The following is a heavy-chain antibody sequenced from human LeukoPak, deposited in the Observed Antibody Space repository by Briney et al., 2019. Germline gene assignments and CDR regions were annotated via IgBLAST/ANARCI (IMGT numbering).Heavy chain of an antibody. CDR1: GFTFTNYA. J-gene: IGHJ6*03. D-gene: IGHD3-10*01. V-gene: IGHV1-3*03. CDR3: ARGRGPPNTNRDFYFYYYMDV. CDR2: INAANGHT. Sequence: ASVKVSCKASGFTFTNYAIHWVRQAPGQRFEWMGWINAANGHTKYSQEFQDRITITRDTSATTAYMELNNLRSEDMARYYCARGRGPPNTNRDFYFYYYMDVWGTGTTVAVSS.